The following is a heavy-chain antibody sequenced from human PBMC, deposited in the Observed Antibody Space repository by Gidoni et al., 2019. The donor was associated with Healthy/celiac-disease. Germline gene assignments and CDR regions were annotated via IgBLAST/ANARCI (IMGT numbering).Heavy chain of an antibody. CDR2: INPNSGGT. J-gene: IGHJ4*02. D-gene: IGHD4-17*01. V-gene: IGHV1-2*02. CDR1: GYTFTGYY. CDR3: ARTPFTLTTVTIRGAQPGYFLRY. Sequence: QVQLVQSGAEVKKPGASVKVSCKASGYTFTGYYMHWVRQAPGQGLEWMGWINPNSGGTNYAQKFQGRVTMTSDTSISTAYMELSRLRSDDTAVYYCARTPFTLTTVTIRGAQPGYFLRYWGQGTLVTVSS.